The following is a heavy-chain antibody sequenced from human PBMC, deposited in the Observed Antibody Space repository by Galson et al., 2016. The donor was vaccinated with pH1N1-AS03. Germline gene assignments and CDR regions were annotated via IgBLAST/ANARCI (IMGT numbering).Heavy chain of an antibody. Sequence: SVKVSCKASGGTFSSYAISWVRQAPGQGLEWMGGIIPIFGTANYAQKFQGRVTITADESTSTAYMELSSLRSEDTAAYYCARGGISYGSGSYYPAFDYWGQGTLVTVSS. CDR2: IIPIFGTA. CDR1: GGTFSSYA. J-gene: IGHJ4*02. D-gene: IGHD3-10*01. CDR3: ARGGISYGSGSYYPAFDY. V-gene: IGHV1-69*13.